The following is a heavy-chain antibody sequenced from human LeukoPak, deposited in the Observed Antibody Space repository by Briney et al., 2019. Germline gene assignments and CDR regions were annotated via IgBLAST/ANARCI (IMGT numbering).Heavy chain of an antibody. CDR2: IYYSGST. V-gene: IGHV4-39*01. D-gene: IGHD2-2*01. J-gene: IGHJ3*02. CDR1: GGSISSSSYY. CDR3: ARLDCSSTSCYGGAFDI. Sequence: SETLSLTCTVSGGSISSSSYYWGWIRQPPGKGLEWIGSIYYSGSTYYNPSLKSRVTISVDTSKNQFSLKLSSVTAANTAVYYCARLDCSSTSCYGGAFDIWGQGTMVTVSS.